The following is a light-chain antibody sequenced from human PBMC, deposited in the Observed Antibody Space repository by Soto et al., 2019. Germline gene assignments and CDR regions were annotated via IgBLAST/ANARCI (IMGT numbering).Light chain of an antibody. CDR3: FSYTSSGTYV. Sequence: ALAQPASVSGSPGQSITISCTGTSSDVGNYKYVSWYQQHPGKAPKLMIYEVSNRPSGVSNRFSGSKSGNTASLTISGLQAEDETDYYCFSYTSSGTYVFGTGTKVTVL. J-gene: IGLJ1*01. CDR2: EVS. CDR1: SSDVGNYKY. V-gene: IGLV2-14*01.